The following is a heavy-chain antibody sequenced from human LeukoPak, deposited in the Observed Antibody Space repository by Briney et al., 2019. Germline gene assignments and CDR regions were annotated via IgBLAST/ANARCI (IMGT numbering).Heavy chain of an antibody. D-gene: IGHD3-22*01. CDR2: ISGMDGST. CDR3: AKGLATYYYDSSGYYYGFDY. Sequence: GGSLRLSCAASGFTFSSYAMSWVRQAPGKGLEWVSAISGMDGSTYDADSVKVRFTISRDNSKTPMYLQMNSLRAEDTAVYYCAKGLATYYYDSSGYYYGFDYWGQGTLVTVSS. J-gene: IGHJ4*02. V-gene: IGHV3-23*01. CDR1: GFTFSSYA.